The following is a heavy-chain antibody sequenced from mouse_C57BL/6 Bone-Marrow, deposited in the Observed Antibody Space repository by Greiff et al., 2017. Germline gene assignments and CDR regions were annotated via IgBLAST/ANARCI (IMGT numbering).Heavy chain of an antibody. J-gene: IGHJ4*01. CDR2: IYPGSGST. CDR3: ARGKLRLQAMDY. V-gene: IGHV1-55*01. Sequence: VQLQQPGAELVKPGASVKMSCKASGYTFTCYWITWVKQRPGQGLEWIGDIYPGSGSTNYNEKFKSKATLTVDTSSSTAYMQLSSLTSEDSAVYYCARGKLRLQAMDYWGQGTSVTVSS. D-gene: IGHD3-2*02. CDR1: GYTFTCYW.